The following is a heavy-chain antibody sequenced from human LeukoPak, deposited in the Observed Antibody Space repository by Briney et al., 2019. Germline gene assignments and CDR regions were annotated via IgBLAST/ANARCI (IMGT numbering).Heavy chain of an antibody. CDR1: GDRFTSYW. J-gene: IGHJ5*02. CDR2: IYPGDSDT. D-gene: IGHD3-10*01. Sequence: GEALKMSCKGSGDRFTSYWIGWGRQMPGKGLEWMGIIYPGDSDTRYSPSFQGQVTISADKSISTAYLQWSSLKASDTAMYYCARNVVRGIIYDWFDPWGQGTLVTVSS. CDR3: ARNVVRGIIYDWFDP. V-gene: IGHV5-51*01.